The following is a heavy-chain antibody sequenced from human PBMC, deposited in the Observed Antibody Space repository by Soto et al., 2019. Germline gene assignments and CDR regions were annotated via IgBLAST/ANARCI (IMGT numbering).Heavy chain of an antibody. Sequence: GGSLRLSCAASGFTFSDYWMSWVRQAPGKGLEWVANIKQDGSEKYYVDSVKGRFTISRDNAKNSLFLQMNSLRAEDTAVYYCARDSVRGYYNSSGYFTAVDYWGQGTLVTVSS. CDR2: IKQDGSEK. J-gene: IGHJ4*02. CDR1: GFTFSDYW. D-gene: IGHD3-22*01. V-gene: IGHV3-7*01. CDR3: ARDSVRGYYNSSGYFTAVDY.